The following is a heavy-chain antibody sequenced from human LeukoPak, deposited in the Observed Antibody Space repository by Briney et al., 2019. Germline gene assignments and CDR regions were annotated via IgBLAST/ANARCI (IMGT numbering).Heavy chain of an antibody. CDR3: AKDMSSYGLDY. J-gene: IGHJ4*02. V-gene: IGHV3-43*01. CDR1: GFTFDDYS. D-gene: IGHD5-18*01. Sequence: GGSLRLSCAASGFTFDDYSMHWVRQAPGKGLEWVSLISWDGGSTYYADSVKGRFTISRDNSKNSLYLQMNSLRTEDTALYYCAKDMSSYGLDYWSQGTLVTVSS. CDR2: ISWDGGST.